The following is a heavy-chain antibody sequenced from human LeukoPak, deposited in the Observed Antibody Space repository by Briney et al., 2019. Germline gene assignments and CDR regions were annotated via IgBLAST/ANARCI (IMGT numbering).Heavy chain of an antibody. CDR1: GYTFTSYD. J-gene: IGHJ4*02. CDR3: ARARYGDYRFDY. V-gene: IGHV1-8*01. CDR2: MNPNSGNT. Sequence: ASVKASCKASGYTFTSYDINWVRQATGQGLEWMGWMNPNSGNTGYAQKFQGGVTMTRNTSISTAYMELSSLRSEDTAVYYCARARYGDYRFDYWGQGTLVTVSS. D-gene: IGHD4-17*01.